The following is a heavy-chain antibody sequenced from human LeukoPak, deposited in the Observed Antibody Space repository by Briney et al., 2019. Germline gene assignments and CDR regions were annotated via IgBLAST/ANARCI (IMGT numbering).Heavy chain of an antibody. J-gene: IGHJ4*02. Sequence: GGSLRLSCAASGFTFSSFWMSWVRQAPGKGLEWVANIKEDGREKYYVDSVKGRFTVSRDNAKNSPYLQMNSLRAEDTAVYYCARDHYFAEDYWGQGTLVTVSS. CDR3: ARDHYFAEDY. CDR1: GFTFSSFW. CDR2: IKEDGREK. D-gene: IGHD3-9*01. V-gene: IGHV3-7*03.